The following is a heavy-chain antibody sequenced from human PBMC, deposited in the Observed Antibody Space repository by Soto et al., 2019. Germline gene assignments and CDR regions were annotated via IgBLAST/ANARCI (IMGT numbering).Heavy chain of an antibody. Sequence: QLQLQESGPGLVKPSETLSLTCTVSGGSISSSSYYWGWIRQPPGKGLEWIGSIYYSGRTYYNPSLKSRVTISVDTSKNQFSLKLSSVTAADTAVYYCARHYIQKHTIFGVVFPYYFDYWGQGTLVTVSS. CDR1: GGSISSSSYY. V-gene: IGHV4-39*01. CDR3: ARHYIQKHTIFGVVFPYYFDY. J-gene: IGHJ4*02. CDR2: IYYSGRT. D-gene: IGHD3-3*01.